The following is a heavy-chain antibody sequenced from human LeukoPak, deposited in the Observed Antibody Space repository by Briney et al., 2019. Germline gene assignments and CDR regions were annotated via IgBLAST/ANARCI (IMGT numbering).Heavy chain of an antibody. CDR3: ARGSYSGHDAKIDY. D-gene: IGHD5-12*01. J-gene: IGHJ4*02. V-gene: IGHV1-2*02. CDR2: INPNSGGT. Sequence: ASVKVSCKASGYTFTGYYMHWVRQAPGQGLEWMGWINPNSGGTNYAQKFQGRVTMTRDTSISTAYMELSRLRSDDTDVYYCARGSYSGHDAKIDYWGQGTLVTVSS. CDR1: GYTFTGYY.